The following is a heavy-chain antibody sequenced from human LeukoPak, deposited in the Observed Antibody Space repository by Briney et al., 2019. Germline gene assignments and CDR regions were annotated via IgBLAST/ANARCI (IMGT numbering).Heavy chain of an antibody. Sequence: SVKVSCKASGGTFSSYAISWVRQAPGQGLEWMGGIIPIFGTANYAQKFQGRVTITADESTSTAYMELSRLRSDDTAVYYCAPGGGIAARSDYYFDYWGQGTLVTVSS. V-gene: IGHV1-69*13. J-gene: IGHJ4*02. D-gene: IGHD6-13*01. CDR1: GGTFSSYA. CDR2: IIPIFGTA. CDR3: APGGGIAARSDYYFDY.